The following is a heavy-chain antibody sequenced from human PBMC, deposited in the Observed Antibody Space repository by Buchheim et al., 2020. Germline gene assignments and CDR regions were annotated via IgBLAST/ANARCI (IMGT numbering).Heavy chain of an antibody. Sequence: EVLLLESGGGLVQPGGSLRLSCAASGFTFGSYAMSWVRQAPGEGLEWVSLISDSGGSTYYADSVKGRFTISRDNSKDTLYLQMNSLRAEDTAVYYCARDDSYYDFWSGYYSYYYGMDVWGQGTT. V-gene: IGHV3-23*01. CDR3: ARDDSYYDFWSGYYSYYYGMDV. D-gene: IGHD3-3*01. CDR2: ISDSGGST. CDR1: GFTFGSYA. J-gene: IGHJ6*02.